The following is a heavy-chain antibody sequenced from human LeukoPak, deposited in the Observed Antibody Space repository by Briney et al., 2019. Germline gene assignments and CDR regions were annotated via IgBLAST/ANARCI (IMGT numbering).Heavy chain of an antibody. CDR3: ARDPYYDSSGYYSNWFDP. CDR1: GFTFSSYA. CDR2: ISYDGSNK. D-gene: IGHD3-22*01. Sequence: GGSLRLSCAASGFTFSSYAMHWVRQAPGKGLEWVAVISYDGSNKYYADSGKGRFTISRDNSKNTLYLQMNSLRAEDTAVYYCARDPYYDSSGYYSNWFDPWGQGTLVTVSS. V-gene: IGHV3-30-3*01. J-gene: IGHJ5*02.